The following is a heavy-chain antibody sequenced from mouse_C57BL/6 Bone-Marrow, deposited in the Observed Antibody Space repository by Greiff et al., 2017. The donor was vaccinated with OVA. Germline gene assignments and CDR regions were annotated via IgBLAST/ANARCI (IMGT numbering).Heavy chain of an antibody. J-gene: IGHJ2*01. CDR1: GYTFTSYW. V-gene: IGHV1-69*01. Sequence: QVQLQQPGAELVMPGASVKLSCKASGYTFTSYWMHWVKQRPGQGLEWLGEIDPSDSYTNYNQKFKGKSTLTVDKSSSTAYMQLSSLTSEDSAVYYCARFGSYGSSLDYWGQGTTLTVSS. CDR3: ARFGSYGSSLDY. CDR2: IDPSDSYT. D-gene: IGHD1-1*01.